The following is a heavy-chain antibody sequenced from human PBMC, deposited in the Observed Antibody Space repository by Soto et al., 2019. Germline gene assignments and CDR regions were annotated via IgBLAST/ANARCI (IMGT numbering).Heavy chain of an antibody. CDR2: MNPNSGNT. CDR3: ARARGWLRPYYFDY. V-gene: IGHV1-8*01. Sequence: ASVKVSCKASGYTFTSYDINWVRQATGQGLEWMGWMNPNSGNTGYAQKFQGRVTMTRNTSISTAYMELSSLRSEDTAVYYCARARGWLRPYYFDYWGQGTLVTVSS. J-gene: IGHJ4*02. D-gene: IGHD5-12*01. CDR1: GYTFTSYD.